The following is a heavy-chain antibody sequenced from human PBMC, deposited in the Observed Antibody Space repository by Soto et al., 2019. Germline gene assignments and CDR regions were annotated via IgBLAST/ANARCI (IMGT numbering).Heavy chain of an antibody. Sequence: EVQLLESGGGLVQPGGSLRLSCAASGFPFSNYAMSWVRQAPGEGREWVAGIVDSGTRTFYADSVKGRFSISRDNSKNTLYLQMNSLRAEDTAFYYCAKSMSTQIVLSMDWGQGTLVTVSS. D-gene: IGHD3-10*02. CDR1: GFPFSNYA. V-gene: IGHV3-23*01. CDR2: IVDSGTRT. J-gene: IGHJ1*01. CDR3: AKSMSTQIVLSMD.